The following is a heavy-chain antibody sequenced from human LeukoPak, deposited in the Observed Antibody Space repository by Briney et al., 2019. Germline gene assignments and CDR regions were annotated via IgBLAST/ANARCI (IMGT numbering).Heavy chain of an antibody. CDR2: MSYDGTNK. J-gene: IGHJ5*01. CDR1: GFTFSNYG. CDR3: ARDIATSGPGWFDP. Sequence: GGSLRLSCAASGFTFSNYGMHWVRQAPGKGLEWVAVMSYDGTNKYYGDSVKGRFTISRDNSKNMLYLQMNSLRAEDTAVYYCARDIATSGPGWFDPWGQGTTVIVSS. V-gene: IGHV3-30*03. D-gene: IGHD6-13*01.